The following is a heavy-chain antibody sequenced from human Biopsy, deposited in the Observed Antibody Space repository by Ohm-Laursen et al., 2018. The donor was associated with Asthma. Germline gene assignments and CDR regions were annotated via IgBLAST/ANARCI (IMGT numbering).Heavy chain of an antibody. CDR2: IMTVFGTT. J-gene: IGHJ6*02. D-gene: IGHD3-3*02. V-gene: IGHV1-69*13. Sequence: ASVKVSCKAPGGTFSNFAISWVRQAPGQGLEWLGGIMTVFGTTNYAQKFQGRVTITADESTSTAYMEVTSLRFDDTAIYYCARPSPNRDILYYYYHMDVWGQGTLVTVSS. CDR1: GGTFSNFA. CDR3: ARPSPNRDILYYYYHMDV.